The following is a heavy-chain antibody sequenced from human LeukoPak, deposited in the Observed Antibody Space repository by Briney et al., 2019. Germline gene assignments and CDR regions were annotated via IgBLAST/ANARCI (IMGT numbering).Heavy chain of an antibody. CDR1: GFTVSSNY. Sequence: GGSLRLSCAASGFTVSSNYMSWVRQAPGKGLEWVSVIYSGGSTYYADSVKGRFTISRDNSKNTLYLQMNSLRAEDTAVYYCARTYYDILTGYLFDYWGQGTLVTVSS. V-gene: IGHV3-53*01. J-gene: IGHJ4*02. CDR3: ARTYYDILTGYLFDY. CDR2: IYSGGST. D-gene: IGHD3-9*01.